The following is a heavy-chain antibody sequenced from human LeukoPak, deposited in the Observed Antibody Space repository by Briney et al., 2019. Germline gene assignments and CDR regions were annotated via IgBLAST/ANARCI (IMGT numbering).Heavy chain of an antibody. J-gene: IGHJ4*02. CDR2: IYYSGST. V-gene: IGHV4-59*12. Sequence: SETLSLTCTVSGGSISSYYWSWIRQPPGKGLEWIGYIYYSGSTNYNPSLKSRVTISVDTSKNQFSLKLSSVTAADTAVYYCARRTGSGGRTFDYWGQGTLVTVSS. CDR3: ARRTGSGGRTFDY. D-gene: IGHD2-15*01. CDR1: GGSISSYY.